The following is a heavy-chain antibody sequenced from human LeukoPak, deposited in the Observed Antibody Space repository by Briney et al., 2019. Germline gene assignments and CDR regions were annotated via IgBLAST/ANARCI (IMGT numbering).Heavy chain of an antibody. V-gene: IGHV3-74*01. D-gene: IGHD6-13*01. Sequence: PGGSLRLSCAASGFTFSSYWMHWVRHAPGKGLVWVSRINSDGSSTSYADSVKGRFTISRDNAKSTLYLQMNSLRAEDTAVYYCARSTAAAVFDYWGQGTLVTVSS. CDR2: INSDGSST. CDR3: ARSTAAAVFDY. J-gene: IGHJ4*02. CDR1: GFTFSSYW.